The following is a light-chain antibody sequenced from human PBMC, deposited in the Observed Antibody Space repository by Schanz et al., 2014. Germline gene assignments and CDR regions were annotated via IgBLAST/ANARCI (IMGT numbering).Light chain of an antibody. CDR1: QSVSSTY. CDR2: DAS. J-gene: IGKJ1*01. Sequence: EIVLTQSPGTLSLSPGERATLSCRASQSVSSTYLAWYQQRPGQAHRLLIYDASTRATGIPDRFSGSGSGTDFTLTISRLEPEDFAVYYCQYYGTSFWTFGQGTKVEV. CDR3: QYYGTSFWT. V-gene: IGKV3-20*01.